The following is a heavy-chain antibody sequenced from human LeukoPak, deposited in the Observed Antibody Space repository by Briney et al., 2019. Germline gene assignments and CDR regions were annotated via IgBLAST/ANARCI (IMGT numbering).Heavy chain of an antibody. CDR1: GVTFINAC. V-gene: IGHV3-15*01. J-gene: IGHJ1*01. Sequence: GGSLRLSCAASGVTFINACMSWVRQAPGKGLEWVGRIKSKIDGGTTDYAAPVKGRFTVSRDDSKDTLYLQMDSLKTEDTAVYYCSSLRGSSSQYFQHWGQGTLVTVSS. CDR2: IKSKIDGGTT. D-gene: IGHD6-13*01. CDR3: SSLRGSSSQYFQH.